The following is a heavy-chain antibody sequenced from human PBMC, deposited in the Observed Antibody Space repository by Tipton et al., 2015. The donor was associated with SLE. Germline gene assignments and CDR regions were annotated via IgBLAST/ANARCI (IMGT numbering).Heavy chain of an antibody. CDR1: GGSISSYY. J-gene: IGHJ4*02. CDR3: ARDVSGQQLVFDY. CDR2: IYYSGST. Sequence: TLSLTCTVSGGSISSYYWSWIRQPPGKGLEWIGDIYYSGSTNYNPSLKSRVTISVDTSKNQFSLKLSSVTAADTAVYYCARDVSGQQLVFDYWGQGTLVTVSS. V-gene: IGHV4-59*01. D-gene: IGHD6-13*01.